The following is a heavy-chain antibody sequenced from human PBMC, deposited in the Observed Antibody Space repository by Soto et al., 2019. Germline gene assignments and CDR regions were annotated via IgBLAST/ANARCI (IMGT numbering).Heavy chain of an antibody. D-gene: IGHD2-2*01. CDR1: GFTFSSYA. V-gene: IGHV3-30-3*01. CDR2: ISYDGSNK. CDR3: ARDLQYQLQHAGFDY. Sequence: QVQLVESGGGVVQPGRSLRLSCAASGFTFSSYAMHWVRQAPGKGLEWVAVISYDGSNKYYADSVKGRFTISRDNSKNTLYLHMNSLSAEHTAVYYCARDLQYQLQHAGFDYWGQGTLVTVSS. J-gene: IGHJ4*02.